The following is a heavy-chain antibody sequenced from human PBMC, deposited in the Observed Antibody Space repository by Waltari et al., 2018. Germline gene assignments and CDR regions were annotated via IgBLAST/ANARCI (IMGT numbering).Heavy chain of an antibody. J-gene: IGHJ6*02. CDR1: GFTFPSFS. V-gene: IGHV3-21*01. Sequence: EVQLVESGGGLVKPGGSLSLSCADSGFTFPSFSLNWVRQAPGKGLEWVSSISSSSNNIYYADSVKGRFTISRDNAKYSLYLQMNSLRVEDTAVYHCARDVLGYYGMDVWGQGTTVTVSS. CDR2: ISSSSNNI. D-gene: IGHD2-8*01. CDR3: ARDVLGYYGMDV.